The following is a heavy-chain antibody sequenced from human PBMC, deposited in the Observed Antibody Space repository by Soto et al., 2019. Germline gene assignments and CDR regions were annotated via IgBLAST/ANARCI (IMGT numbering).Heavy chain of an antibody. CDR2: INHSGTT. V-gene: IGHV4-34*01. D-gene: IGHD2-15*01. CDR3: ARRYCSDSYCSYFDY. Sequence: SETLSLTCAVYGGSVSGYFWSWIRQPPVNGLEWIGEINHSGTTSYSPSLDSRVTTSVDTSKNQFSLRLSSVTAADTAIYYCARRYCSDSYCSYFDYWGRGTLVTVSS. J-gene: IGHJ4*02. CDR1: GGSVSGYF.